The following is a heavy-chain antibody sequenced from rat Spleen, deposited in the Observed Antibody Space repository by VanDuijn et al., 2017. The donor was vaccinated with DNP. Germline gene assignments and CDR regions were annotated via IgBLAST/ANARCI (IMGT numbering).Heavy chain of an antibody. Sequence: QVQLEESGPGLMQHSETLSLTCTVSGFSLTSYTVSWVRQPPGKGLEWIAAISSGGSTYYNSALKSRLSISRDTSKSQVFLKLNSLQTEDTATYYCARDGQWDYLDYWGQGVMVTVSS. CDR2: ISSGGST. V-gene: IGHV2-6*01. CDR1: GFSLTSYT. CDR3: ARDGQWDYLDY. D-gene: IGHD1-1*01. J-gene: IGHJ2*01.